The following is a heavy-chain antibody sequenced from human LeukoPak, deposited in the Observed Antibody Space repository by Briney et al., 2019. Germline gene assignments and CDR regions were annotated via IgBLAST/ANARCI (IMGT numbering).Heavy chain of an antibody. V-gene: IGHV1-69*13. J-gene: IGHJ4*02. Sequence: SVKVSCKASGYTFTGYYMHWVRQAPGQGLEWMGGIIPIFGTANYAQKFQGRVTITADESTSTAYMELSSLRSEDTAVYYCARDLARLQVGGSGNDYWGQGTLVTVSS. D-gene: IGHD3-16*01. CDR3: ARDLARLQVGGSGNDY. CDR1: GYTFTGYY. CDR2: IIPIFGTA.